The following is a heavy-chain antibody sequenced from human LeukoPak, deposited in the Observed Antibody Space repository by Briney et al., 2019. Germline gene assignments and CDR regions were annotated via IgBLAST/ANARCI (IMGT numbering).Heavy chain of an antibody. CDR3: AKVISGWYYGDTYYFDY. V-gene: IGHV3-9*01. CDR2: ISWNSGSI. D-gene: IGHD6-19*01. J-gene: IGHJ4*02. CDR1: GFTFDDYA. Sequence: GRSLRLSCAASGFTFDDYAMHWFRQAPGKGLEWVSGISWNSGSIGYADSVKGRFTISRDNAKNSLYLQMNSLRAEDTALYYCAKVISGWYYGDTYYFDYWGQGTLVTVSS.